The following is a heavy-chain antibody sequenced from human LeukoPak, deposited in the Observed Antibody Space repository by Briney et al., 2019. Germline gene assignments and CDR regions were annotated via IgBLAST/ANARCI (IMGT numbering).Heavy chain of an antibody. D-gene: IGHD6-19*01. CDR3: ARELILEVAPNANDI. V-gene: IGHV3-30*02. J-gene: IGHJ3*02. Sequence: GGSLRLSRAASGFTFSSYGMHWVRQAPGKGLEWVAFIRYDGSNKYYADSVKGRFTISRDNSKNTLYLQMNSLRAEDTAVYYCARELILEVAPNANDIWGQGTMVTVSS. CDR2: IRYDGSNK. CDR1: GFTFSSYG.